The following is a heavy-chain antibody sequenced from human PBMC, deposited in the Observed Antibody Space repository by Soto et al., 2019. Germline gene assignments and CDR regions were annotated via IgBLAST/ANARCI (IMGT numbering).Heavy chain of an antibody. V-gene: IGHV3-23*01. CDR3: AKDSRGVISRGAFDI. CDR2: ISGSGGST. D-gene: IGHD3-10*01. Sequence: GGSLRLSCAASGFTFSSYAMSWVRQAPGKGLEWVSVISGSGGSTYYADSVKGRFTISRDNSKNTLYLQMNSLRAEDTAVYYCAKDSRGVISRGAFDIWGQGTMVTVSS. CDR1: GFTFSSYA. J-gene: IGHJ3*02.